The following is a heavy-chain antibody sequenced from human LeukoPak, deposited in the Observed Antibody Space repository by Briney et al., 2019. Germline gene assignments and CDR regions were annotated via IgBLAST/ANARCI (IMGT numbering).Heavy chain of an antibody. V-gene: IGHV3-66*01. CDR2: IYSGGTT. CDR1: GLIVSGDY. Sequence: GGSLRLSCAASGLIVSGDYMSWVRQAPGKGLEWVSVIYSGGTTYYADSVKGRFTISRDNSKNTWYLQMNSLRAEDTAVYYCAKDQEDYLDYWGQGTLVTVSS. CDR3: AKDQEDYLDY. J-gene: IGHJ4*02.